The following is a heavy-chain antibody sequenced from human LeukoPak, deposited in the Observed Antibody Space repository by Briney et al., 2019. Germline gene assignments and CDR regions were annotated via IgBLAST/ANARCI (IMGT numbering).Heavy chain of an antibody. Sequence: SETLSLTCTVSGGSISSSSYYWGWIRQPPGKGLEWIGSIYYSGSTYYNPSLKSRVTISVDTSKNQFSLKLNSVTAADTAVYYCARYRNEALFAFDIWGQGTMVTVSS. J-gene: IGHJ3*02. CDR2: IYYSGST. D-gene: IGHD1-14*01. CDR1: GGSISSSSYY. CDR3: ARYRNEALFAFDI. V-gene: IGHV4-39*07.